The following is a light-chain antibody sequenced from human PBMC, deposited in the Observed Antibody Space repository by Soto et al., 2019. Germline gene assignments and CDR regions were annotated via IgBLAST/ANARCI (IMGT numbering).Light chain of an antibody. Sequence: ILMTQSPVTLSVSPGETATLSCRASQSIGNSLAWYQQRPGQAPRLLIYGASTRVTGLPGRFSGRGSGTEFTLTISGLQSEDYAIYYCQHYTYWPPITFGQGTRLEIK. J-gene: IGKJ5*01. V-gene: IGKV3-15*01. CDR3: QHYTYWPPIT. CDR1: QSIGNS. CDR2: GAS.